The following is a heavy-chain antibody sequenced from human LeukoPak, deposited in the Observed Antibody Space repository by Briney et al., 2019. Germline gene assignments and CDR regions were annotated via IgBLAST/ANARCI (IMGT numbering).Heavy chain of an antibody. CDR3: ARVMGSYFDY. CDR1: GGSISSYY. D-gene: IGHD3-10*01. CDR2: IYYSGST. J-gene: IGHJ4*02. V-gene: IGHV4-59*01. Sequence: LETLSLTCTVSGGSISSYYWSWIRQPPGKGLEWIGYIYYSGSTNYNPSLKSRVTMSVDTSKNQFSLKLRSVTAADTAVYYCARVMGSYFDYWGQGSLVTVSS.